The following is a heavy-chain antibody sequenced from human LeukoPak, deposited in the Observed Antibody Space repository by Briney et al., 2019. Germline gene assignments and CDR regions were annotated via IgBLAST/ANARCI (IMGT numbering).Heavy chain of an antibody. CDR1: GYTLTELS. V-gene: IGHV1-24*01. D-gene: IGHD1-26*01. Sequence: ASVKVSCKVSGYTLTELSMHWVRRAPGKGLEWMGGFDPEDGETIYAQKFQGRVTMTEDTSTDTAYMELSSLRSEDTAVYYCATDSTQWELLRDAFDIWGQGTMVTVSS. CDR3: ATDSTQWELLRDAFDI. J-gene: IGHJ3*02. CDR2: FDPEDGET.